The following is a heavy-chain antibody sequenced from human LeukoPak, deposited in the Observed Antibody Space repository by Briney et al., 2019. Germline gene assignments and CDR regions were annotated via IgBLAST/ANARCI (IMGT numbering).Heavy chain of an antibody. CDR2: ISSSSSYI. J-gene: IGHJ3*02. V-gene: IGHV3-21*01. CDR3: ARARTGDRAFDI. Sequence: GGSLRLSCAASGFTFSTYTMNWVRQAPGKGLEWVSSISSSSSYIYYADSVKGRFTISRDNAKNSLYLQMNSLRAEDTAVYYCARARTGDRAFDIWGQGTMVTVSS. CDR1: GFTFSTYT. D-gene: IGHD7-27*01.